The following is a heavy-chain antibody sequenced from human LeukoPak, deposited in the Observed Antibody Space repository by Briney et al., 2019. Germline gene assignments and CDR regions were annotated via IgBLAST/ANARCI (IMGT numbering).Heavy chain of an antibody. CDR2: ISTSGDRI. CDR1: GFTFSTYA. D-gene: IGHD4-11*01. J-gene: IGHJ4*02. Sequence: GGSLRLSCAASGFTFSTYAMTWVRQAPGKGLEWVSIISTSGDRIYYPDSLRGRFTISRDNSKNTLYLQMNSLRPEDTAVYYCARRLPRSNPFDSWGQGTLVTVSS. V-gene: IGHV3-23*01. CDR3: ARRLPRSNPFDS.